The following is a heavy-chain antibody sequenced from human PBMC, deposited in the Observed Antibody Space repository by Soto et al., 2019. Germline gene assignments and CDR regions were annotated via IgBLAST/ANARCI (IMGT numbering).Heavy chain of an antibody. CDR3: ARRFDFVDP. V-gene: IGHV4-39*02. CDR2: IYYPGST. J-gene: IGHJ5*02. CDR1: GASISKSRYY. Sequence: LSETLSLTCTVSGASISKSRYYWGWIRQPPGKGLEWIGSIYYPGSTYYNPSLKSRVTISVDTSKNNFSLKLNSATAADTAVYYCARRFDFVDPWGQGTLVTVSS. D-gene: IGHD3-3*01.